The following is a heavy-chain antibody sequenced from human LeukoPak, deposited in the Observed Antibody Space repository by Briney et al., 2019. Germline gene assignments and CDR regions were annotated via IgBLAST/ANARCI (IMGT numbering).Heavy chain of an antibody. V-gene: IGHV4-34*01. Sequence: SETLSLTCAVYGESFSGYYWSWLRQPPGKGLEWIGEINHSGSTNYNPSLKSRVTISVDTSKNQFSLKLSSVTAADTAVYYCARDTPCSSASCYYDAFDIWGQGTMVTVSS. D-gene: IGHD2-2*01. CDR3: ARDTPCSSASCYYDAFDI. CDR2: INHSGST. CDR1: GESFSGYY. J-gene: IGHJ3*02.